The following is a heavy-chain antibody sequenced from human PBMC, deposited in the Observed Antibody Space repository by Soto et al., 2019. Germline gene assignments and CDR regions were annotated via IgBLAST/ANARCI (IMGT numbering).Heavy chain of an antibody. CDR3: ARGPGYCTNGVCYEVVVEAATALGAFDI. CDR1: GYTFTSYY. CDR2: INPSGGST. D-gene: IGHD2-8*01. Sequence: GASVKVSCKASGYTFTSYYMRWVRQAPGQGLEWMGIINPSGGSTSYAQKFQGRVTMTRDTSTSTVYMELSSLRSEDTAVYYCARGPGYCTNGVCYEVVVEAATALGAFDIWGQGTMVTVSS. J-gene: IGHJ3*02. V-gene: IGHV1-46*03.